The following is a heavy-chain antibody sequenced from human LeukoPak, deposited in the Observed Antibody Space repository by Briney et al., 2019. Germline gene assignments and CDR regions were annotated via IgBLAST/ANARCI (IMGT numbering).Heavy chain of an antibody. J-gene: IGHJ5*02. CDR2: INPYSGGT. CDR1: GYTFTGYY. CDR3: ARETSGYEGPNWFDP. V-gene: IGHV1-2*02. D-gene: IGHD5-12*01. Sequence: GASVKVSCKASGYTFTGYYMHWVRQAPGQGLEWMGWINPYSGGTNYAQKFQGRVTMTRDTSISTAYMELSRLRSDDTAVYYCARETSGYEGPNWFDPWGQGTLVTVSS.